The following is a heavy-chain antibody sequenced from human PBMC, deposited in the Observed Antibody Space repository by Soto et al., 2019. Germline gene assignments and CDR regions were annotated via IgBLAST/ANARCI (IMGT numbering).Heavy chain of an antibody. CDR2: ISGRGNNR. CDR3: ANGRDWIGLDD. J-gene: IGHJ4*02. Sequence: GGSLRLSCATSGFKFSSYAMSWVRQAPGKGLEWVSTISGRGNNRHYADSVKGRFTISRDNSKNTLYLQMNSLRVEDTAVYYCANGRDWIGLDDWGQGILVTVSS. CDR1: GFKFSSYA. V-gene: IGHV3-23*01. D-gene: IGHD1-1*01.